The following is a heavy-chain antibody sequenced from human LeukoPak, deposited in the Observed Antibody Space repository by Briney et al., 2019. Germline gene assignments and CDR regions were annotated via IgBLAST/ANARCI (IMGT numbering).Heavy chain of an antibody. J-gene: IGHJ4*02. CDR3: ARGTVLLLTN. D-gene: IGHD3-10*01. CDR2: IRHDGSNK. CDR1: GFTFSSYG. V-gene: IGHV3-30*02. Sequence: GGSLRLTCAASGFTFSSYGMHWVRQAPGKGLEWVAFIRHDGSNKYYADSVKGRFTISRDNSKNTLYLQMNSLRAEDTAVYYCARGTVLLLTNWGQGTLVTVSS.